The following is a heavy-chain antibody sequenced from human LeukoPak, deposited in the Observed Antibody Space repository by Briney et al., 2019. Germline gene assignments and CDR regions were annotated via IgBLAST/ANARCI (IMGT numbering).Heavy chain of an antibody. Sequence: ASVKVSCKASGYTFTSYAMHWVRQAPGQGLEWMGWINAGNGNTKYSQKFQGRITITRDTSASTAYMELSSLRSEDTAVYYCARSGITVTTMDNWWFGDWFDPWGQGTLVTVSS. V-gene: IGHV1-3*01. CDR2: INAGNGNT. CDR3: ARSGITVTTMDNWWFGDWFDP. D-gene: IGHD4-17*01. CDR1: GYTFTSYA. J-gene: IGHJ5*02.